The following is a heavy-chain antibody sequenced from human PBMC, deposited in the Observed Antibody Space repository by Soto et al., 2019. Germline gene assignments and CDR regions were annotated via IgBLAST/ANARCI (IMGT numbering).Heavy chain of an antibody. CDR1: GGSISSYY. CDR3: ARMSIAAAGIGGWFDP. D-gene: IGHD6-13*01. J-gene: IGHJ5*02. V-gene: IGHV4-4*07. Sequence: LETLSLTCTVSGGSISSYYWSWIRQPAGKGLEWIGRIYTGGSTNYNPSLKSRVTMSVDTSKNQFSLKLSSVTAADTAVYYCARMSIAAAGIGGWFDPWGQGTLVTVSS. CDR2: IYTGGST.